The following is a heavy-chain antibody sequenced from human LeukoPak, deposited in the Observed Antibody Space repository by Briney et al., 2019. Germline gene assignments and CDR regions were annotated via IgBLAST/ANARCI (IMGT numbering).Heavy chain of an antibody. V-gene: IGHV3-9*01. D-gene: IGHD6-13*01. CDR3: AKMASSSSRHEPYFDL. CDR1: GFKYGDFA. Sequence: GRSLRLSCAASGFKYGDFAMHWVRQAPGKGLEWVAYISWNSGGIHYSDSVKGRFTISRDNRRNSLYLQMNNLRAEDTAFYYCAKMASSSSRHEPYFDLWGQGTLVAVSS. CDR2: ISWNSGGI. J-gene: IGHJ4*02.